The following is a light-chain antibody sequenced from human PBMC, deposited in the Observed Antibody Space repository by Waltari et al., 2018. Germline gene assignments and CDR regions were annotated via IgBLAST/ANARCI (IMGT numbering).Light chain of an antibody. V-gene: IGKV1-5*03. CDR1: QSISTW. J-gene: IGKJ1*01. CDR3: QQYHSSPGT. Sequence: DIQMTQSPSTLSASVGDRVTITCRASQSISTWLAWYQQKPGKAPNLLIYKASTLETGVPSRFSGSGSGTDFTLTISSLQPDDFATYYCQQYHSSPGTFGQGTRWKSN. CDR2: KAS.